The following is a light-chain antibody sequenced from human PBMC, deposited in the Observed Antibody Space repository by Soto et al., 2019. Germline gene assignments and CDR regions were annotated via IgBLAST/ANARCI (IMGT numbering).Light chain of an antibody. CDR3: TSSASGSSHVV. V-gene: IGLV2-14*01. CDR1: SSDIGGYDY. J-gene: IGLJ2*01. CDR2: DVN. Sequence: QSALTQPASVSGSPGQSITLSCTGTSSDIGGYDYVSWYQRHPGKAPKLIIYDVNNRPSGVSNRFSGSKSGNTASLTISCLQAEDEADYYCTSSASGSSHVVFGGGTKLTVL.